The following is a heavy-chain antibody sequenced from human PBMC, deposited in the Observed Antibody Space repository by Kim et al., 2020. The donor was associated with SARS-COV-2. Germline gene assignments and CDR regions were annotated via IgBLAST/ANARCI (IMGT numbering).Heavy chain of an antibody. D-gene: IGHD4-17*01. CDR1: GGSISSSNW. J-gene: IGHJ4*02. CDR2: IYHSGST. CDR3: ARDYGGNPESNDY. V-gene: IGHV4-4*02. Sequence: SETLSLTCAVSGGSISSSNWWSWVRQPPGKGLEWIGEIYHSGSTNYNPSLKSRVTISVDKSKNQFSLKLSSVTAADTAVYYCARDYGGNPESNDYWGQGTLVTVSS.